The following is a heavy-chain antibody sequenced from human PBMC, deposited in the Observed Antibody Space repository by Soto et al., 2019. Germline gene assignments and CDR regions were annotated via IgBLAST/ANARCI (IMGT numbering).Heavy chain of an antibody. CDR2: IHYSGST. V-gene: IGHV4-59*01. Sequence: SETLSLTCTVSGGSISSYYWSWIRQPPGKGLEWIGYIHYSGSTNYNPSLKSRVTISVDTSKNQFSLKLSSVTAADTAVYYCARDYDILTGLFDPWGQGTLVTVS. D-gene: IGHD3-9*01. J-gene: IGHJ5*02. CDR1: GGSISSYY. CDR3: ARDYDILTGLFDP.